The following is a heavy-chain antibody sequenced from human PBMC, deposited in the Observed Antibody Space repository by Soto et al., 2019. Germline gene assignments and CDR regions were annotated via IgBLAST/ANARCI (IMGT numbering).Heavy chain of an antibody. J-gene: IGHJ6*02. CDR3: ARGGGSGAVTGAFFTSGLDV. CDR2: ICSRGRP. Sequence: QVQLQESGPGLVKPSQTLSLTCTVSGGSISSGDYHWSWIRPLPGTGLGWIGYICSRGRPSYSPSLKSRVSRSGDPAKNHFSRKLSSVTAADTAVYYWARGGGSGAVTGAFFTSGLDVWGPGTTVTVSS. CDR1: GGSISSGDYH. V-gene: IGHV4-31*03. D-gene: IGHD4-4*01.